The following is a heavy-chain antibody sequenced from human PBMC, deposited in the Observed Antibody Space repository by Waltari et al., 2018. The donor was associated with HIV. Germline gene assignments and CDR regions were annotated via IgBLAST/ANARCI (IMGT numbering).Heavy chain of an antibody. Sequence: QVQLVQSGAEVKKPGASVKVSCKASGYTFTSYAMHWLRQAPGQRLEWMGWINAGNGNTKYSQKFQGRVTITRDTSASTAYMELSSLRSEDTAVYYCARNNLIIVGATEFDYWGQGTLVTVSS. J-gene: IGHJ4*02. V-gene: IGHV1-3*01. D-gene: IGHD1-26*01. CDR3: ARNNLIIVGATEFDY. CDR2: INAGNGNT. CDR1: GYTFTSYA.